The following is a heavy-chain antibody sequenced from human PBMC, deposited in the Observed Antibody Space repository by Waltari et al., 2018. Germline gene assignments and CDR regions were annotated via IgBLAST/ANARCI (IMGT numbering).Heavy chain of an antibody. CDR3: ARGLAYCSGGSCYED. D-gene: IGHD2-15*01. V-gene: IGHV3-7*01. J-gene: IGHJ4*02. CDR2: LKKDGREK. Sequence: EVQLVESGGGLVQPGGSLGLSCAASGFTFSSYWMSWVRRAPGKGMEWVANLKKDGREKYYVDSVKGRVNSSRDNAKNSLYLKMNSLRAEDTAVYYCARGLAYCSGGSCYEDWGQGTLVTVSS. CDR1: GFTFSSYW.